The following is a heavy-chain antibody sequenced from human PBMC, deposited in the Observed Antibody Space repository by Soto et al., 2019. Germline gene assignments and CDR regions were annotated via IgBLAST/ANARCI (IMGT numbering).Heavy chain of an antibody. J-gene: IGHJ4*02. V-gene: IGHV4-30-4*01. CDR3: ARTSSGYSGNSGY. CDR2: IYYSGST. CDR1: GGSISSGDYY. Sequence: SETLSLTCTVSGGSISSGDYYWSWIRQPPGKGLEWIGYIYYSGSTYYNPSLKSRVTISVDTSKNQFSLKLSSVTAADTAVYYCARTSSGYSGNSGYWGQGTLVTV. D-gene: IGHD3-22*01.